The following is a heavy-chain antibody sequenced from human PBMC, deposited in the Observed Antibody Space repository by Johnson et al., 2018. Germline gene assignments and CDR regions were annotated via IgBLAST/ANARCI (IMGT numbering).Heavy chain of an antibody. CDR1: RFTFNYYY. CDR3: ARGDYGSTWGYFYDHMDV. D-gene: IGHD6-19*01. Sequence: QVQLVESGGGLVKAGGSLRLSCAASRFTFNYYYMTWIRQAPGKGLECVSYISSRGSTIYYADSVKGRFTISRDDANNSSYLQMNSLGADDTAGYYCARGDYGSTWGYFYDHMDVWGKGTTVTVAS. CDR2: ISSRGSTI. J-gene: IGHJ6*03. V-gene: IGHV3-11*04.